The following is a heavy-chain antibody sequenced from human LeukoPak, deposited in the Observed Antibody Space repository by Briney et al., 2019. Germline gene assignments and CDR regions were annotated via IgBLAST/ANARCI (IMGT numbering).Heavy chain of an antibody. Sequence: GGSLRLSCAASGFTFSTYAMHWVRQAPGKGLEWVAMIWYNGKNKHYADSVKGRFTISRDNSKNTLDLQMNSLRADDTAVYYCVRDPSNSGWAFDYWGQGTLLTVSS. J-gene: IGHJ4*02. CDR1: GFTFSTYA. D-gene: IGHD6-19*01. CDR2: IWYNGKNK. V-gene: IGHV3-33*01. CDR3: VRDPSNSGWAFDY.